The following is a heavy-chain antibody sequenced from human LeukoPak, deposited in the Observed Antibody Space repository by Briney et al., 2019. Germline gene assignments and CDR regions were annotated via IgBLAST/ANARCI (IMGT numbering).Heavy chain of an antibody. D-gene: IGHD3-10*01. V-gene: IGHV3-30*04. CDR1: GFTFSSYA. Sequence: GGSLRLSCAASGFTFSSYAMHWVRQPPGKGLEWVAVISYDGSNKYYAVSVKGRFTISRDNSKNTLYLQMNSLRPEDTAVYYCAASRSRGFDYWGQGTLVTVSS. CDR3: AASRSRGFDY. CDR2: ISYDGSNK. J-gene: IGHJ4*02.